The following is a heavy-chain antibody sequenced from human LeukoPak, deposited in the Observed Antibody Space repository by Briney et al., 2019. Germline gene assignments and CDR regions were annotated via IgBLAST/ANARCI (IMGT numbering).Heavy chain of an antibody. CDR1: GFTFSSYA. Sequence: PGGSLRLSCAASGFTFSSYAMSWVRQAPGKWLEWVSAISGSGGSTYYADSVKGRFTISRDNSKNTLYLQMNSLRAEDTAVYYCANDEKRECSSTSCYAGVGYWGQGTLVTVSS. V-gene: IGHV3-23*01. CDR2: ISGSGGST. D-gene: IGHD2-2*01. CDR3: ANDEKRECSSTSCYAGVGY. J-gene: IGHJ4*02.